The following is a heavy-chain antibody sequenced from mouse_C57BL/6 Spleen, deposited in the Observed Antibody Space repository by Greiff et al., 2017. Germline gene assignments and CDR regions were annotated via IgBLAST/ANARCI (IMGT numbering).Heavy chain of an antibody. D-gene: IGHD1-1*01. Sequence: EVQRVESGGGLVKPGGSLKLSCAASGFTFSSYTMSWVRQTPGKSLEWVATISGGGGNTYYPDSVKGRFTLSRDNAKNTRYLQMSSLRSEDTALYYCARLTTVGYFDYWGQGTTLTVSS. CDR1: GFTFSSYT. CDR3: ARLTTVGYFDY. J-gene: IGHJ2*01. CDR2: ISGGGGNT. V-gene: IGHV5-9*01.